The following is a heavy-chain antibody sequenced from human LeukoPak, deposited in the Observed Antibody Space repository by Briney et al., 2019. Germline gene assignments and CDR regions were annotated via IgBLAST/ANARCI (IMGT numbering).Heavy chain of an antibody. D-gene: IGHD6-13*01. CDR1: GGSITGYY. Sequence: PPETLSLTCTVSGGSITGYYLSWIRQPPGKGLEWIGYIYYSGSTNYNPSLKSRVTISVDTSKNQFSLKLSSVTAADTAVYYCAKHSSSWPDYGMDVWGQGTTVTVSS. V-gene: IGHV4-59*08. CDR2: IYYSGST. CDR3: AKHSSSWPDYGMDV. J-gene: IGHJ6*02.